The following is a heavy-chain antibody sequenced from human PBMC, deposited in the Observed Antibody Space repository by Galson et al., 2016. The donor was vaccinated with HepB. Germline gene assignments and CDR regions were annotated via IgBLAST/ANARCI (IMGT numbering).Heavy chain of an antibody. CDR2: INPNSGDT. V-gene: IGHV1-2*02. CDR3: AKEDALRFLEWPIFDY. CDR1: GYAFTGYY. Sequence: SVKVSCKASGYAFTGYYIHWVRQAPGQGLEWMGWINPNSGDTNYTQKFQDRVTLTRDTSIRTAYMELSRLRSDDTAVYFCAKEDALRFLEWPIFDYWGQGTLVTVSS. J-gene: IGHJ4*02. D-gene: IGHD3-3*01.